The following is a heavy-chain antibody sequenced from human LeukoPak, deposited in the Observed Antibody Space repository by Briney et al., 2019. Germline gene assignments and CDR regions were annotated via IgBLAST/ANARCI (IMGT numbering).Heavy chain of an antibody. Sequence: GGSLRLSCEASGFTFSTYAMHWVRQAPGKGLEWVAVISYDGSNKYYADSVKGRFTISRDNSKNTLYLQMNSLRAEGTAVYYCAREGLPYYGSGIAFDYWGQGTLVTVSS. CDR2: ISYDGSNK. J-gene: IGHJ4*02. CDR3: AREGLPYYGSGIAFDY. CDR1: GFTFSTYA. D-gene: IGHD3-10*01. V-gene: IGHV3-30*01.